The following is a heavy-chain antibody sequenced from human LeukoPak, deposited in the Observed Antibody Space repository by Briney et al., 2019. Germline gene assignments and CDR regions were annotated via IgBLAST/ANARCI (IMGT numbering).Heavy chain of an antibody. J-gene: IGHJ5*02. CDR3: ARAIHCSGGSCYSFWFDP. Sequence: SETLSLTCTVSGGSISSSSYYWGWIRQPPGKGLEWIGSIYYSGSTYYNPSLKSRVTISVDTSKNQFSLKLSSVTAADTAVYYCARAIHCSGGSCYSFWFDPWGQGTLVTVSS. CDR2: IYYSGST. D-gene: IGHD2-15*01. V-gene: IGHV4-39*01. CDR1: GGSISSSSYY.